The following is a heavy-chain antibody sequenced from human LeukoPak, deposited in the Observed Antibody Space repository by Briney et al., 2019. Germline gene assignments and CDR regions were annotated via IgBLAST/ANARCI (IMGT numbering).Heavy chain of an antibody. V-gene: IGHV3-23*01. CDR1: GFTFSSYA. D-gene: IGHD4-17*01. CDR2: ISGSGGST. J-gene: IGHJ4*02. Sequence: PGGSLRLSCAASGFTFSSYAMSWVRQAPGKGLEWVSAISGSGGSTYYADSVKGWFTISRDNSKNTLYLQMNSLRAEDTAVYYCATSMITTVPYCLDYWGQGTLVTVSS. CDR3: ATSMITTVPYCLDY.